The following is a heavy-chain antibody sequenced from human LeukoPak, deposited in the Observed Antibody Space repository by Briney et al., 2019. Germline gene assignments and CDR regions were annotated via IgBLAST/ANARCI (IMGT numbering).Heavy chain of an antibody. J-gene: IGHJ4*02. CDR1: GFAFSSYE. Sequence: GGSLRLSCAASGFAFSSYEMNWVRQAPGKGLEWVSHISTSGRTIYYADSVEGRFTISRDDVKKSLYLQMNSLRVEDTAIYYCAREDLVECFDSWGQGTLVTVSS. CDR2: ISTSGRTI. D-gene: IGHD2-15*01. CDR3: AREDLVECFDS. V-gene: IGHV3-48*03.